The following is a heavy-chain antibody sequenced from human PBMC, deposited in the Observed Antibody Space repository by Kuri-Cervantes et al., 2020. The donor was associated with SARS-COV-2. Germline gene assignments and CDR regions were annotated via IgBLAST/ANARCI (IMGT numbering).Heavy chain of an antibody. D-gene: IGHD4-17*01. J-gene: IGHJ4*02. CDR1: GFTFSSYA. CDR3: ASYGDYGEGPIDY. CDR2: ISYDGSNK. Sequence: GGSLRLSCAASGFTFSSYAMHWVRQAPGKGLEWVAVISYDGSNKYYAGSVKGRFTISKDNSKNTLYLQMNSLRAEDTAVYYCASYGDYGEGPIDYWGQGTLVTVSS. V-gene: IGHV3-30-3*01.